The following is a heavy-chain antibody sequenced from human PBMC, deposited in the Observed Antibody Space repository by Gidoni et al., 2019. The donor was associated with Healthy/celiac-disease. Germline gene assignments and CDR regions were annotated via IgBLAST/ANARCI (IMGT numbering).Heavy chain of an antibody. V-gene: IGHV1-2*02. Sequence: QVQLVQSGAEVKKPGASVTVSCKASGYTFTGYYMHWVRQAPGQGLEWMGWINPNSGGTNYAQKFQGRFTMTRDTSISTAYMELSRLRSDDTAVYYCARMALVDIVAAEAWGQGTLVTVSS. CDR2: INPNSGGT. J-gene: IGHJ4*02. D-gene: IGHD5-12*01. CDR1: GYTFTGYY. CDR3: ARMALVDIVAAEA.